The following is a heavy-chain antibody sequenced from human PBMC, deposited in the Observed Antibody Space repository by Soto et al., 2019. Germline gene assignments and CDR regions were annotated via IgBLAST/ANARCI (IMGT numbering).Heavy chain of an antibody. CDR3: AKDPHYYGSGSYIGS. D-gene: IGHD3-10*01. Sequence: GGSLRLSSAVSGFTVSTYGMHWVRQAPGKGLEWVAVIWYDGSNKYYADSVKGRFTISRDNSKNTLFLQMNSLKPEDTAVYYCAKDPHYYGSGSYIGSWVQGTLVTVSS. J-gene: IGHJ5*02. CDR2: IWYDGSNK. V-gene: IGHV3-30*02. CDR1: GFTVSTYG.